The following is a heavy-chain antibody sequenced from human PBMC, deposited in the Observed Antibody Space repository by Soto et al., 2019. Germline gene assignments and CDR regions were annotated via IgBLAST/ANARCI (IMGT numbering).Heavy chain of an antibody. J-gene: IGHJ3*02. V-gene: IGHV1-69*13. CDR2: IIPIFGTA. D-gene: IGHD6-13*01. CDR3: ARMAAADSYHAFDI. Sequence: ASVKVSCKASGGTFSSYAISWVRQAPGQGLEWMGGIIPIFGTANYAQKFQGRVTITADESTSTAYMELSSLRSEDTAVYYCARMAAADSYHAFDIWGQGTMVTVSS. CDR1: GGTFSSYA.